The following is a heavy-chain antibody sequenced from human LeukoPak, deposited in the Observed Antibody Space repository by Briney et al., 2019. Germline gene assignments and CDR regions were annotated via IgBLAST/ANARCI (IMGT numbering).Heavy chain of an antibody. CDR2: INSDGSST. D-gene: IGHD2/OR15-2a*01. CDR1: GFTFSSYW. J-gene: IGHJ3*02. CDR3: VRRNSWDDAFGI. V-gene: IGHV3-74*01. Sequence: GGSLRLSCAASGFTFSSYWMHWVRQAPGKGLVWVSRINSDGSSTSYADSVKGRFTISRDNAKNTLYLQMNSLRAEDTAVYYCVRRNSWDDAFGIWGQGTMVTVSS.